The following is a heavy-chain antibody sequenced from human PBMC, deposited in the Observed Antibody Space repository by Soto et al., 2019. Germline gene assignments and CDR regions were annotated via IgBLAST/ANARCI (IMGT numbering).Heavy chain of an antibody. CDR1: GFTFSTYS. CDR2: ISSSSSTI. Sequence: GGSLRLSCAASGFTFSTYSMNWVRQAPGKGLEWVSYISSSSSTIFCTDSVKGRFTVSRDNAKNSLYLQMNSLRAEDTAVYYCARAVAAAEDYYYYGMDVWGQGTTVTVSS. D-gene: IGHD6-13*01. CDR3: ARAVAAAEDYYYYGMDV. V-gene: IGHV3-48*01. J-gene: IGHJ6*02.